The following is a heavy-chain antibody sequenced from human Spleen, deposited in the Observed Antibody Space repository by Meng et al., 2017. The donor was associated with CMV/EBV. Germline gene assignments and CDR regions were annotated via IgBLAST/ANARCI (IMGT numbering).Heavy chain of an antibody. CDR2: INPNSGGT. Sequence: ASVKVSCKASGYTFTGYYMYWVRQAPGQGLEWMGWINPNSGGTNYAQKFQGRVTMTRDTSISTAYMDLSRLRSDDTAVYYCARDLRIVVVSALGYWGQGTLVTVSS. CDR1: GYTFTGYY. V-gene: IGHV1-2*02. CDR3: ARDLRIVVVSALGY. D-gene: IGHD2-2*01. J-gene: IGHJ4*02.